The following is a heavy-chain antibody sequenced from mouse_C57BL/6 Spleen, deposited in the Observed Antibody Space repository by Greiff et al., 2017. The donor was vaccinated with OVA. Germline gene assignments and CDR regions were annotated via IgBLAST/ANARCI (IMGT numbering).Heavy chain of an antibody. J-gene: IGHJ4*01. D-gene: IGHD2-4*01. V-gene: IGHV1-80*01. CDR1: GYAFSSYW. CDR3: ARLDYDGYYAMDY. Sequence: VQLQQSGAELVKPGASVKISCKASGYAFSSYWMNWVKQRPGKGLEWIEQIYPGDGDTNYNGKFKGKATLTADKSASTAYMQQSSLTSADSAVYFCARLDYDGYYAMDYWGQGTSVTVSS. CDR2: IYPGDGDT.